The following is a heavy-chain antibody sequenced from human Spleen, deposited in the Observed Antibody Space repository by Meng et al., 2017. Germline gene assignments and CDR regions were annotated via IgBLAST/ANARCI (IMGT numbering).Heavy chain of an antibody. CDR3: ARGIVY. Sequence: GGSLRLSCAASGFNFDDYAMHWVRLTPGKGLEWVSRISWNSGSVAYADSVKGRFTISRDNAKSSLYLQMNSLRAEDTAVYYCARGIVYWGQGTLVTVSS. J-gene: IGHJ4*02. V-gene: IGHV3-9*01. CDR2: ISWNSGSV. D-gene: IGHD1-26*01. CDR1: GFNFDDYA.